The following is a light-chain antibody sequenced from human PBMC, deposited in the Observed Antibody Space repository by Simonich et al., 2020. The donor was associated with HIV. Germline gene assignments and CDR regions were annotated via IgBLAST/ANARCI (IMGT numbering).Light chain of an antibody. CDR1: SSDGCRDNY. Sequence: QSALTQPPSASGSPGQSVTISCTGNSSDGCRDNYGSWYEQHPGKSPKLMIYEVSNRPSGVPDRFSGSKSGNTASLTVSGLQAEDEADYYCSSYAGSNNWVFGGGTKLTVL. CDR3: SSYAGSNNWV. V-gene: IGLV2-8*01. J-gene: IGLJ3*02. CDR2: EVS.